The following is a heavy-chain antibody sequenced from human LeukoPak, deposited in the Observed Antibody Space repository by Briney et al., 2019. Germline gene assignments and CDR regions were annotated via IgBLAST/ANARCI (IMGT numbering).Heavy chain of an antibody. D-gene: IGHD1-7*01. V-gene: IGHV1-46*01. CDR3: ATGSGLELRTAFDY. Sequence: GASVKVSCKASGYTFTSYYMHWVRQAPGQGLEWMGIINTSGGSTSYAQKFQGRVTMTEDTSTDTAYMELSSLRSEDTAVYYCATGSGLELRTAFDYWGQGTLVTVSS. J-gene: IGHJ4*02. CDR1: GYTFTSYY. CDR2: INTSGGST.